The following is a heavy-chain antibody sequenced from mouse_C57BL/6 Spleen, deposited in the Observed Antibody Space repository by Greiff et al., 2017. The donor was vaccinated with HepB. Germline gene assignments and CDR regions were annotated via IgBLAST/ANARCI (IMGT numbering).Heavy chain of an antibody. CDR3: ASLRGDYAMDY. CDR1: GYTFTSYT. Sequence: VQGVESGAELARPGASVKMSCKASGYTFTSYTMHWVKQRPGQGLEWIGYINPSSGYTKYNQKFKDKATLTADKSSSTAYMQLSSLTSEDSAVYYCASLRGDYAMDYWGQGTSVTVSS. J-gene: IGHJ4*01. CDR2: INPSSGYT. V-gene: IGHV1-4*01.